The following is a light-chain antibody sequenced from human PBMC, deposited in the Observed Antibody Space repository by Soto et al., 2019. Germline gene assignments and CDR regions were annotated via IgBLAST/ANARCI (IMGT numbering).Light chain of an antibody. V-gene: IGLV2-14*01. Sequence: QSVLTQPASVSGSPGQSITISCTGTSSDVGGYNYVSWYQQHPGKAPKLMISEVSNRPSGVSNRFSGSKSGNTASLTISGLQAEDEADYYCSSYTSNSTPYVFGTGTKLTVL. J-gene: IGLJ1*01. CDR1: SSDVGGYNY. CDR3: SSYTSNSTPYV. CDR2: EVS.